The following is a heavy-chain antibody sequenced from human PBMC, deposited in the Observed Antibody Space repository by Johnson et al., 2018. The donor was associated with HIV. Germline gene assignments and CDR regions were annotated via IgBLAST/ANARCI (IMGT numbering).Heavy chain of an antibody. D-gene: IGHD3-10*01. CDR2: ISYDGVNK. Sequence: VQLVESGGGLVQPGGSLRLSCAASEFSFSTYAMHWVRQAPGEGLEWVAVISYDGVNKYYADSVKGRFTISRDNSKNTLYLQMNSLRAEDTAVYFCARAVLWFGDHVFDMWGQGTMVTVSS. CDR3: ARAVLWFGDHVFDM. CDR1: EFSFSTYA. J-gene: IGHJ3*02. V-gene: IGHV3-30*04.